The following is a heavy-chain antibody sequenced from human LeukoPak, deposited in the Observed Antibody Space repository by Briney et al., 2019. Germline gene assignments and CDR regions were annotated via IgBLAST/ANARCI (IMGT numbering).Heavy chain of an antibody. CDR2: MNPNSGNT. Sequence: ASVKVSCKASGYTFTSYDINWVRQATGQGLEWMGWMNPNSGNTGYAQKFQGRVTMTRNTSISTAYMELSSLRSEDTAVYYCASQTGSQLPRVYYYYYYMDVWGKGTTVTVSS. V-gene: IGHV1-8*01. D-gene: IGHD1-14*01. CDR3: ASQTGSQLPRVYYYYYYMDV. J-gene: IGHJ6*03. CDR1: GYTFTSYD.